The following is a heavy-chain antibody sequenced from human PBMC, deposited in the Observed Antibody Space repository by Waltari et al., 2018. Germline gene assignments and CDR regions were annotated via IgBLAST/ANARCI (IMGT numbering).Heavy chain of an antibody. J-gene: IGHJ3*02. CDR1: GFTFSSYW. Sequence: EVQLVESGGGLVQPGGSLRLSCAASGFTFSSYWMSWVRQASGKGLEWGADIKQDGSGKYYVDSVKGRFTISRDNAKNSLDLQMNSLSAEDAAVYDCAGGGSDAVDIWGQGTMVTVSS. CDR2: IKQDGSGK. CDR3: AGGGSDAVDI. V-gene: IGHV3-7*04.